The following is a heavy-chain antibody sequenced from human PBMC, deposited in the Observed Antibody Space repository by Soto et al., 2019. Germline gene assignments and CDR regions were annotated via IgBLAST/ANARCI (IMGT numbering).Heavy chain of an antibody. CDR1: GFTFSSYW. J-gene: IGHJ4*02. Sequence: GGSLRLSCAASGFTFSSYWMSWVRQAPGKGLEWVANINQDGNEDNLLDSVKGRFTISRDNAKNSLFLQMNSLRVDDTAVYYCARTGDGHHDFLDYWGQGALVTVSS. V-gene: IGHV3-7*01. CDR3: ARTGDGHHDFLDY. CDR2: INQDGNED. D-gene: IGHD1-1*01.